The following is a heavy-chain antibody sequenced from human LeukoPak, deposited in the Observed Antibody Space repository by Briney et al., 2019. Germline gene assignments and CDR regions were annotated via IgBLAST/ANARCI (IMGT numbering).Heavy chain of an antibody. CDR2: IYHTGTT. CDR1: GGSISSGGHY. V-gene: IGHV4-31*03. Sequence: PSETLSLTCTVSGGSISSGGHYWTWIRQHPGKGLEWIAYIYHTGTTYYNPSLKSRVNISVDTSKNQFPLKLSSVTAADTAVYYCARSPDDAFDIWGQGTMVTVSS. J-gene: IGHJ3*02. CDR3: ARSPDDAFDI.